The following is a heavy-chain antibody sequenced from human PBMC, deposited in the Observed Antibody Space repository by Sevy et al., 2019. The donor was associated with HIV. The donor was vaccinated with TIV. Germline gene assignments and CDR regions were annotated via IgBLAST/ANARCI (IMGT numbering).Heavy chain of an antibody. CDR3: AKDDRYNFDY. V-gene: IGHV3-23*01. D-gene: IGHD1-20*01. Sequence: GGSLRLSCAASGFTFSSYAMIWVRQAPGKGLEWVSAISGSGGSTYYADSVKGRFTITRDNSKNTLYLQMNSLRAEDTAVYYCAKDDRYNFDYWGQGTLVTVSS. J-gene: IGHJ4*02. CDR1: GFTFSSYA. CDR2: ISGSGGST.